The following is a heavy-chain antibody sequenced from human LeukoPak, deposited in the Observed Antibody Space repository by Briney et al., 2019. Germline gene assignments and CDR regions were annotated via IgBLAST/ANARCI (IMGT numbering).Heavy chain of an antibody. CDR1: GYTFTIYA. CDR3: ARGSGSGYYSEGNWFDP. Sequence: ASVTVSFKASGYTFTIYAMNWVRQAPGQGLEGMGWINTNTGNPTYAQGFTGRVVFSLDTSVSTAYLQISSLKAEDTAVYYCARGSGSGYYSEGNWFDPWGQGTLVTVSS. J-gene: IGHJ5*02. V-gene: IGHV7-4-1*02. D-gene: IGHD3-22*01. CDR2: INTNTGNP.